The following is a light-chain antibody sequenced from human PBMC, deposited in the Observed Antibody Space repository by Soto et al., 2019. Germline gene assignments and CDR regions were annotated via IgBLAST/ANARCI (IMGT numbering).Light chain of an antibody. J-gene: IGKJ2*01. CDR2: GAS. V-gene: IGKV3-15*01. Sequence: EILMTQSPATLSVSPGERATLSCRASQSVNHNLAWYQQKPGQAPRLLFYGASIRAIGIPARFSGSGSGTEFTLTISSLQSEDFAIYYCQQSNNWPYTFGQGTKLEIK. CDR1: QSVNHN. CDR3: QQSNNWPYT.